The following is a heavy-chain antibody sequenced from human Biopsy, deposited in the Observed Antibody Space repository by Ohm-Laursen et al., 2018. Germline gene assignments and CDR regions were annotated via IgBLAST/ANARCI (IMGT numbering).Heavy chain of an antibody. J-gene: IGHJ4*02. CDR1: GDSASSGSFY. Sequence: SETLSLTCTVSGDSASSGSFYWTWIRQPPGQGLEYIGYIYDRGGTANYNPSLESRVTMSVDMPKNQFSLKLSSVTAADTAIYYCARGMRSSGWPYFDSWGQGTLVTVSS. V-gene: IGHV4-61*01. CDR3: ARGMRSSGWPYFDS. D-gene: IGHD6-19*01. CDR2: IYDRGGTA.